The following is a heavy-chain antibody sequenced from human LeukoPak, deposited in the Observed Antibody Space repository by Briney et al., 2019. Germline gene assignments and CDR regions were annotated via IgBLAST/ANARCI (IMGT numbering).Heavy chain of an antibody. V-gene: IGHV4-30-2*01. CDR2: VDHSGST. CDR1: GGAINSGANY. Sequence: PSETLSLTCSVSGGAINSGANYWNWIRQPPGKGLEWIGSVDHSGSTYYKSSLKSRVTISVDKSKNQFSVKLGSVTAADTAVYYCVRERVGASSTFFDPWGQGLLVIVSS. D-gene: IGHD1-26*01. CDR3: VRERVGASSTFFDP. J-gene: IGHJ5*02.